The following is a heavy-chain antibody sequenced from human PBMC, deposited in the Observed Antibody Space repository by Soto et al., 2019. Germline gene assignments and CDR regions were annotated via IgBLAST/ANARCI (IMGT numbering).Heavy chain of an antibody. CDR2: IFPGDSDI. CDR1: RYRSISYW. J-gene: IGHJ6*02. V-gene: IGHV5-51*01. D-gene: IGHD3-10*01. Sequence: PVESRKISWKTSRYRSISYWNRWVPQKPGKGLEWMGIIFPGDSDIRYSPSFEGQVTLSADKSTNTAFLQWTTLKASDSAIYDCARAVYGSGRLDVWGQGTTVPVSS. CDR3: ARAVYGSGRLDV.